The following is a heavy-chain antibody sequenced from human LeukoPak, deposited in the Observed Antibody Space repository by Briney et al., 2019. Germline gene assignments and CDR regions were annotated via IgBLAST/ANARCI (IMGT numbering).Heavy chain of an antibody. CDR2: IIPIFGTA. CDR1: GCTFSSYA. CDR3: ARDGGGYYFDY. D-gene: IGHD3-16*01. J-gene: IGHJ4*02. V-gene: IGHV1-69*01. Sequence: SSVKISCKASGCTFSSYAISWVRQAPGQGLEWMGVIIPIFGTANYAQKFQGRVTITADESTSTAYMELSSLKAEDTAAYYCARDGGGYYFDYWGQGTLATVSS.